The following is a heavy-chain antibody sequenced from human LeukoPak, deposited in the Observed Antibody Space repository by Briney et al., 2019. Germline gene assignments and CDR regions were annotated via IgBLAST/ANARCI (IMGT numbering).Heavy chain of an antibody. CDR1: GFTLSSNY. CDR2: TYSGGST. D-gene: IGHD1-26*01. J-gene: IGHJ6*02. Sequence: GRSLRLSCAASGFTLSSNYMSWVRQAPGKGLEWVSVTYSGGSTYYADSVKGRFAISRHNSKNTLYLQLNSLRAEDTAVYYCARGLGSVSSYGMDVWGQGTTVTVSS. CDR3: ARGLGSVSSYGMDV. V-gene: IGHV3-53*04.